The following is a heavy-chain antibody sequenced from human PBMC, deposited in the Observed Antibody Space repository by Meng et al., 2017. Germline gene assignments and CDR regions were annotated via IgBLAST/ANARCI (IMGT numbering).Heavy chain of an antibody. CDR3: AREGGGNGLDY. CDR1: VCNFSDYY. CDR2: MSSSGSTI. Sequence: VQGVVAGGGLVKTAGSLIVSCSGSVCNFSDYYRSWIRQAPGRELEWVSYMSSSGSTIYYADAVKGRFTISRDNTTTSLYQQMNRLRAADTAVYYCAREGGGNGLDYWGQGTLVTASS. V-gene: IGHV3-11*01. D-gene: IGHD2-15*01. J-gene: IGHJ4*02.